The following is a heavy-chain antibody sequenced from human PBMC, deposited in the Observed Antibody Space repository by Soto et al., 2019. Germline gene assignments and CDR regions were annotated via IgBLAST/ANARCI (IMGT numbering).Heavy chain of an antibody. D-gene: IGHD3-22*01. CDR2: ISGSGGST. Sequence: EVQLLESGGGLVQPGGSLRLSCAASGFTFSSYAMSWVRQAPGKGLEWVSAISGSGGSTYYADSVKGRFTISRDNSKNTLYLQMNSLRGEDTAVYYCAKGQDYYDSSGYYGGFSFDYWGQGTLVTVSS. V-gene: IGHV3-23*01. CDR3: AKGQDYYDSSGYYGGFSFDY. CDR1: GFTFSSYA. J-gene: IGHJ4*02.